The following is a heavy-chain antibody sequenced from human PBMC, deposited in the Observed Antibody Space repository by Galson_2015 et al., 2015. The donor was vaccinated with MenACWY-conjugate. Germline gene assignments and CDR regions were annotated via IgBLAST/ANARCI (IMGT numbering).Heavy chain of an antibody. CDR3: ARDLAAAGTGYYYYGMDV. CDR1: GGTFSSYA. J-gene: IGHJ6*02. CDR2: IIPILGIA. D-gene: IGHD6-13*01. Sequence: SVKVSCKASGGTFSSYAISWVRQAPGQGLEWMGRIIPILGIANYTQKFQGRVTITADKSTSTAYMELSSLRSEDTAVYYCARDLAAAGTGYYYYGMDVWGQGTTVTVSS. V-gene: IGHV1-69*04.